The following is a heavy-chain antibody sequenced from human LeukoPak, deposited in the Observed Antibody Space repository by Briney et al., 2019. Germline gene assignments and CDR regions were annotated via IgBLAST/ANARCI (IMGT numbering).Heavy chain of an antibody. CDR3: ARGERWELLGGFDY. CDR1: GGSISSYY. D-gene: IGHD1-26*01. CDR2: IYYSGST. Sequence: SETLSLTCTVSGGSISSYYWSWIRQPPGKGLGWIGYIYYSGSTNYNPSLKSRVTISVDTSKNQFSLKLSSVTAADTAVYYCARGERWELLGGFDYWGQGTLVTVSS. V-gene: IGHV4-59*01. J-gene: IGHJ4*02.